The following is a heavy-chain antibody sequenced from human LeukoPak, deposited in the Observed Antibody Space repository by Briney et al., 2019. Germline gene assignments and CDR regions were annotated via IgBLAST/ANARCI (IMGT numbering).Heavy chain of an antibody. Sequence: GASVKVSCKASGYTFTGYYMHWVRQAPGQGLEWMGWINPNSGGTNYAQKVQGRVTMTRDTSTSTAYMELSRLRSDDTAVYYCARVSSGWVPDYWGQGTLVTVSS. J-gene: IGHJ4*02. CDR3: ARVSSGWVPDY. CDR2: INPNSGGT. D-gene: IGHD6-19*01. V-gene: IGHV1-2*02. CDR1: GYTFTGYY.